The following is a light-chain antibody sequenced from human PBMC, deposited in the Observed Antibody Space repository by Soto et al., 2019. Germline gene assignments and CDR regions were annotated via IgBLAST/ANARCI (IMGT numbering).Light chain of an antibody. CDR2: KTS. CDR3: QQGNSLPYT. J-gene: IGKJ2*01. V-gene: IGKV1-12*01. Sequence: DIQMTQSPSSVSASVGDRVTITCRASQDISSRLAWYQQQPGKAPNLLIYKTSTLQSGVPSRFSGSGSGTDFTLTISSLQPEDFATYYCQQGNSLPYTFGQGTKLEIK. CDR1: QDISSR.